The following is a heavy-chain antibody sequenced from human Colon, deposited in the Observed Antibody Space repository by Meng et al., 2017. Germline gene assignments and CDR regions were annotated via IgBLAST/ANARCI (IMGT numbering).Heavy chain of an antibody. J-gene: IGHJ4*02. CDR3: ARKGALEPLDY. CDR1: GFSLSTRGVG. Sequence: QITLKESGPTLVKPKQTFTLTCTFSGFSLSTRGVGVGWIRQPPGKALEWLAVIYWDDDKRYSPSLKNRVTITKDTSKNQVVLTMTNMDPVDTATYYCARKGALEPLDYWGQGTLVTVSS. D-gene: IGHD1-1*01. V-gene: IGHV2-5*02. CDR2: IYWDDDK.